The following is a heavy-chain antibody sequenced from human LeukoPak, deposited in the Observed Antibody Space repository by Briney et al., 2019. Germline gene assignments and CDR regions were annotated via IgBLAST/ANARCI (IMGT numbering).Heavy chain of an antibody. Sequence: AAXVKVSCKASGYTFTSYGISWVRQAPGQGLEGMGWTSAYNGNTNYAQKLQGRVTMTTDTSTSTAYMELRSLRSDDTAVYYCASTHDYWGQGTLVTVSS. V-gene: IGHV1-18*01. J-gene: IGHJ4*02. CDR2: TSAYNGNT. CDR1: GYTFTSYG. D-gene: IGHD2-15*01. CDR3: ASTHDY.